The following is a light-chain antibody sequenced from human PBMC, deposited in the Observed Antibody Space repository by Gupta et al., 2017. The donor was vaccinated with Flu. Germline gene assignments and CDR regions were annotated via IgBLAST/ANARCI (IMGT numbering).Light chain of an antibody. J-gene: IGKJ5*01. CDR2: GAS. CDR3: QQYNNWPLT. V-gene: IGKV3-15*01. CDR1: QSVSSN. Sequence: PATLSVAPGETATLSCRASQSVSSNLAWYQQKPGQAPRLLIYGASTRATGIPARFSGSGSGTEFTLTISSLQSEDFAVYYCQQYNNWPLTFGQGTRLEIK.